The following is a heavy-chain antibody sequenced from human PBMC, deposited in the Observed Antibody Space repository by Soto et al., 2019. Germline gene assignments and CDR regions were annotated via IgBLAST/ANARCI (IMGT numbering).Heavy chain of an antibody. J-gene: IGHJ6*02. D-gene: IGHD3-22*01. CDR2: IYLGGSA. CDR3: TRGKWFPRGYGMDV. Sequence: QVQLQESGPGLVTPSETLSLTCTVSGDSVTSDYWSWIRQPPGKRLEYIGFIYLGGSANYNPSLESRVTISPDKSKNQLSLRLTSVTAADTAVYYCTRGKWFPRGYGMDVWGRGTTVTVS. V-gene: IGHV4-59*02. CDR1: GDSVTSDY.